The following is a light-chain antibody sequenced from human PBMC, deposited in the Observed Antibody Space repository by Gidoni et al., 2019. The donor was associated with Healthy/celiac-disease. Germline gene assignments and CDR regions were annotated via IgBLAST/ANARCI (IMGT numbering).Light chain of an antibody. CDR3: QQYNSYPPT. V-gene: IGKV1-5*03. CDR2: KAS. CDR1: QSISSW. Sequence: IKMTQSPSTLSASVGDRVTIPCRASQSISSWLDWYQQKPGKAPKLLIYKASSLESGVPARFSGSGSGTEFTLTISSLQPDDFATYYCQQYNSYPPTFGQXTKVEIK. J-gene: IGKJ1*01.